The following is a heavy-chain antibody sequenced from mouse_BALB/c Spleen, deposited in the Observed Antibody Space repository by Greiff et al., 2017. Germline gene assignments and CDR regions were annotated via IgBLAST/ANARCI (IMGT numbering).Heavy chain of an antibody. V-gene: IGHV1-18*01. D-gene: IGHD1-1*01. CDR2: INPNNGGT. CDR3: ARSLSSPRYWYFDV. J-gene: IGHJ1*01. CDR1: GYTFTDYN. Sequence: VQLQQSGPELVKPGASVKIPCKASGYTFTDYNMDWVKQSHGKSLEWIGDINPNNGGTIYNQKFKGKATLTVDKSSSTAYMELRSLTSEDTAVYYCARSLSSPRYWYFDVWGAGTTVTVSS.